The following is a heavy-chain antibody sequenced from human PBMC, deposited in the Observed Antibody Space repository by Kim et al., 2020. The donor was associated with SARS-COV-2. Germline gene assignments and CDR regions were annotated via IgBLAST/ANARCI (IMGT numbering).Heavy chain of an antibody. CDR2: IYYSGST. V-gene: IGHV4-39*01. J-gene: IGHJ6*02. Sequence: SETLSLTCTVSGGSISSSSYYWGWIRQPPGKGLEWIGSIYYSGSTYYNPSLKSRVTISVDTSKNQFSLKLSSVTAADTAVYYCARHVLHSDYDFWSGYYWEAHGMDVWGQGTTVTVSS. D-gene: IGHD3-3*01. CDR1: GGSISSSSYY. CDR3: ARHVLHSDYDFWSGYYWEAHGMDV.